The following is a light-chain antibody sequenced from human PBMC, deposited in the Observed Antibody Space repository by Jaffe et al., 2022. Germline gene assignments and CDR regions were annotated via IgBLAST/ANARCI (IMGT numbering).Light chain of an antibody. Sequence: QSALTQPASVSGSPGQSITISCTGTSSDVGGYNYVSWYQQHPGKAPKLMIYGVSNRPSGVSNRFSGSKSGNTASLTISGLQAEDEGDYYCTSYTSSNSRVVFGGGTKLTVL. CDR3: TSYTSSNSRVV. V-gene: IGLV2-14*03. J-gene: IGLJ2*01. CDR1: SSDVGGYNY. CDR2: GVS.